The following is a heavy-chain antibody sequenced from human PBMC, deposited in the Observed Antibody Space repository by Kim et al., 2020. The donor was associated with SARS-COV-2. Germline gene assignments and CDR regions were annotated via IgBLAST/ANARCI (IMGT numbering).Heavy chain of an antibody. CDR2: ISSSSSYT. CDR3: ASFYAARPPYYFDY. V-gene: IGHV3-11*03. D-gene: IGHD6-6*01. J-gene: IGHJ4*02. Sequence: GGSLRLSCAASGFTFSDYYMSWIRQAPGKGLEWVSYISSSSSYTNYADSVKGRFTISRDNAKNSLYLQMNSLRAEDTAVYYCASFYAARPPYYFDYWGQGTLVTVSS. CDR1: GFTFSDYY.